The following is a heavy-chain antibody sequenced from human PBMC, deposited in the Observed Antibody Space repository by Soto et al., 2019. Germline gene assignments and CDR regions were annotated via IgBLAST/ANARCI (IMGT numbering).Heavy chain of an antibody. Sequence: LSLTCTVSGGSISSGDYYWSWIRQPPGKGLEWIGYIYYSGSTYYNPSLKSRVTISVDTSKNQFSLKLSSVTAADTAVYYCARGFRITMVRGVISSFDYWGQGTLVTVSS. J-gene: IGHJ4*02. D-gene: IGHD3-10*01. CDR1: GGSISSGDYY. CDR2: IYYSGST. V-gene: IGHV4-30-4*01. CDR3: ARGFRITMVRGVISSFDY.